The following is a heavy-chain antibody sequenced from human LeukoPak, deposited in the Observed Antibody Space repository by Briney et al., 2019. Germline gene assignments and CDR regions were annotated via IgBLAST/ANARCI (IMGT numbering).Heavy chain of an antibody. Sequence: GGSLRLSCAASGFTFSSYSMNWVRQAPGKGLEWVSSINSDSSLMYYAESVKGRFTISRDNARNSLYLQMSSLRVEDTAVFYCARDTSSSWYYFDHWGQGTLVTVSS. CDR2: INSDSSLM. J-gene: IGHJ4*02. V-gene: IGHV3-21*01. D-gene: IGHD6-13*01. CDR1: GFTFSSYS. CDR3: ARDTSSSWYYFDH.